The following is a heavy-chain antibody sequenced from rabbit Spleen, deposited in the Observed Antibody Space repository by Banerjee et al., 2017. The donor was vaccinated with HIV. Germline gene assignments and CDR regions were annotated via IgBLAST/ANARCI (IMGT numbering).Heavy chain of an antibody. CDR3: ARDTGSSFSSYGMDL. CDR1: GFSFSSAT. V-gene: IGHV1S45*01. Sequence: QEQLEESGGGLVQPEGSLTLTCKASGFSFSSATIGWVRQAPGKGLEWIGSINTGSTYTWYASWAKGRFTISRTSSTTVTLRMTSLTAADRATYFCARDTGSSFSSYGMDLWGPGTLVTVS. D-gene: IGHD8-1*01. CDR2: INTGSTYT. J-gene: IGHJ6*01.